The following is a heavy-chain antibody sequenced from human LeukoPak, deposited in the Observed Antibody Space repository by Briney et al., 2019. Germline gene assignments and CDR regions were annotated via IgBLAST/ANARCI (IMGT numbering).Heavy chain of an antibody. Sequence: SETLSLTCTVSGGSVNSYYWTWIRQPPGRGLEWIGYIYYSGTTEYNPSLKSRVTISKDTSKNQFSLRVTSLTAADTAVYYCARIPAAGSMGWFDPWGQGILVTVSS. CDR2: IYYSGTT. D-gene: IGHD6-13*01. J-gene: IGHJ5*02. CDR1: GGSVNSYY. V-gene: IGHV4-59*02. CDR3: ARIPAAGSMGWFDP.